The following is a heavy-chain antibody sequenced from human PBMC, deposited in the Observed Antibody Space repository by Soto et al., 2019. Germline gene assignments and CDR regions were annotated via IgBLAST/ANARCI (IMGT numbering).Heavy chain of an antibody. J-gene: IGHJ4*02. CDR2: ISTYNGNT. CDR1: GYTFTSYG. CDR3: ATDCSGGSCYSAPYY. V-gene: IGHV1-18*01. D-gene: IGHD2-15*01. Sequence: ASVKVSCKASGYTFTSYGISWVRQAPGQGLEWMGRISTYNGNTNYPQSLQGRLTMTTDTSTDTAYMELSSLRSEDTAVYYCATDCSGGSCYSAPYYWGQGTLVTSPQ.